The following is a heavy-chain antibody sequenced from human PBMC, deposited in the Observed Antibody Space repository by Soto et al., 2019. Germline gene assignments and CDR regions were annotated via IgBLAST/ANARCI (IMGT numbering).Heavy chain of an antibody. J-gene: IGHJ4*02. Sequence: PSETLSLTCTVSGGSISSGDYYWSWIRQPPGKGLEWIGYIYYSGSTYYNPSLKSRVTISVDTSKNQFSLKLSSVTAADTAVYYCARVGVTWTSTDDYWGQGTLVTVSS. CDR2: IYYSGST. V-gene: IGHV4-30-4*01. CDR3: ARVGVTWTSTDDY. D-gene: IGHD3-16*01. CDR1: GGSISSGDYY.